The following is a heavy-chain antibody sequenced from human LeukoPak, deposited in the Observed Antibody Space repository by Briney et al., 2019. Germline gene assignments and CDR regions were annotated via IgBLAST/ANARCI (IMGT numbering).Heavy chain of an antibody. D-gene: IGHD3-22*01. CDR2: ISGYNGNT. CDR1: GYTFTNYG. Sequence: GASVKVSCKASGYTFTNYGIDWVRQAPGQGLEWMGWISGYNGNTNYAQKLQGRVTMTTDTFTTTAYMELRSLRSGDTAVYYCARSTYYYDSSGYCDYWGQGTLVTVSS. V-gene: IGHV1-18*01. CDR3: ARSTYYYDSSGYCDY. J-gene: IGHJ4*02.